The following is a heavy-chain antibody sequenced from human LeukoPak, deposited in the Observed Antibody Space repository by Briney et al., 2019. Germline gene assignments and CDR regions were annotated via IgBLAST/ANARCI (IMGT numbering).Heavy chain of an antibody. Sequence: ASVKVSCKASGYTFTSCGISWVRQAPGQGLEWMGWISTYNGNTNYAQKLQGRVTMTTDTSTSTAYMELRSLRSDDTAVYYCARAPYYDILTGYYYFDYWGQGTLVTVSS. J-gene: IGHJ4*02. CDR2: ISTYNGNT. D-gene: IGHD3-9*01. V-gene: IGHV1-18*01. CDR3: ARAPYYDILTGYYYFDY. CDR1: GYTFTSCG.